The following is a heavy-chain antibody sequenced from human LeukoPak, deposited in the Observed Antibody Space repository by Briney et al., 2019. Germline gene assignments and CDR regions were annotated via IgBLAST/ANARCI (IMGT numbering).Heavy chain of an antibody. D-gene: IGHD2-2*01. CDR2: ISDSGGTT. CDR3: AKSSDGSTSFDQ. Sequence: GGSLRLSCAASGFTFSDYYMSWVRQAPGKGLEWVSGISDSGGTTYYVDSVKGRFTISRDNSKNTLYLQINSLRAEDMALYYCAKSSDGSTSFDQWGQGTLVTVSS. J-gene: IGHJ4*02. V-gene: IGHV3-23*01. CDR1: GFTFSDYY.